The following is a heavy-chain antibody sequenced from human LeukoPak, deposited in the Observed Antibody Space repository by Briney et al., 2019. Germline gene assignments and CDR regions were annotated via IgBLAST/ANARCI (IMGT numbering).Heavy chain of an antibody. CDR1: GGSISSYY. J-gene: IGHJ4*02. Sequence: PSETLSLTCTVSGGSISSYYWSWLRQPPGKGLEWIGYIYYSGSTNYNPSLTSRDTISVKTSKNQFSLKLSSVTAADTAVYYCAREKDIFDYWGQGTLVTVSS. CDR2: IYYSGST. V-gene: IGHV4-59*01. CDR3: AREKDIFDY.